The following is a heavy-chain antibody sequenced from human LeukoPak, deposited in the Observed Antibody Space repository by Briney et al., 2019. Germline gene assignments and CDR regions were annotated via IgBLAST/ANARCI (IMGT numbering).Heavy chain of an antibody. CDR3: ARRGPGYYDSQDAFDI. Sequence: GASVKVSCKASGYTFTSYYMHRVRHAPGQGLEWMGIINPSGGSTSYAQKFQGRVTMTRDMSTSTVYMELSSLRSGDTAVYYCARRGPGYYDSQDAFDIWGQGTMVTVSS. J-gene: IGHJ3*02. CDR2: INPSGGST. D-gene: IGHD3-22*01. CDR1: GYTFTSYY. V-gene: IGHV1-46*01.